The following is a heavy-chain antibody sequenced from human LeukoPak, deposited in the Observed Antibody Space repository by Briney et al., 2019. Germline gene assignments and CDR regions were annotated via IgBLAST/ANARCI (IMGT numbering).Heavy chain of an antibody. CDR3: ARSASIVVVPAAIYFDY. Sequence: SETLSLTCAVYGGSFSGYYWSWIRQPPGKGLEWIGEINHSGSTNYNPSLKSRVTISVDTSKNQFSLKLSSVTAADAAVYYCARSASIVVVPAAIYFDYWGQGTLVTVSS. CDR2: INHSGST. CDR1: GGSFSGYY. D-gene: IGHD2-2*02. J-gene: IGHJ4*02. V-gene: IGHV4-34*01.